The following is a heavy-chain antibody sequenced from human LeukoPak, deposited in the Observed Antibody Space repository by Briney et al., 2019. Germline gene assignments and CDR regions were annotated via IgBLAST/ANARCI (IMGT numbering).Heavy chain of an antibody. V-gene: IGHV4-61*02. CDR2: IYTSGST. CDR3: EDGIRYFDWSIDY. Sequence: SETMSLTCTATGGSISRGSYYWSWIRQPAGQGLELIGRIYTSGSTNYNPSLKSRVTRSVDMSKNQFSLKLSSVTAADTFFFQAEDGIRYFDWSIDYWGQGTLVTVSS. J-gene: IGHJ4*02. CDR1: GGSISRGSYY. D-gene: IGHD3-9*01.